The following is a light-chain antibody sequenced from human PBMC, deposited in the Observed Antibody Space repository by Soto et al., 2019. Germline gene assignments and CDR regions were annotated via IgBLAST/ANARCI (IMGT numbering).Light chain of an antibody. CDR2: KVS. V-gene: IGKV2-30*01. CDR3: MQALQTPA. CDR1: QSLVYSDGNTY. Sequence: DVLMTQSRLSLPVTVGQPASISSMSTQSLVYSDGNTYLNWFQQRPGKSPRXLIYKVSNRASGVHDRFSGSGSGTDFTLKIRRVEAEDVGVYYCMQALQTPAFGGGTKVDIK. J-gene: IGKJ4*01.